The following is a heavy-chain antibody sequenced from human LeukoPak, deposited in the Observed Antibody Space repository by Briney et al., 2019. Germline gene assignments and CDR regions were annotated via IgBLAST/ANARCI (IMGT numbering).Heavy chain of an antibody. CDR2: IFLNGST. Sequence: PSETLSLTCTVSFDSVFKDTFYWPWIRQPAGKGLEWIGRIFLNGSTNYSPSLESRVTISVDTSKNQFSLRLTSVTAADTAVYYCARGSRDYGDYIDYWGQGILVSVSS. CDR3: ARGSRDYGDYIDY. CDR1: FDSVFKDTFY. J-gene: IGHJ4*02. V-gene: IGHV4-61*02. D-gene: IGHD4-17*01.